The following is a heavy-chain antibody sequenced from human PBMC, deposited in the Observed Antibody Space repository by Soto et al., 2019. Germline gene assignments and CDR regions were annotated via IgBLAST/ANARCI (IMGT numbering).Heavy chain of an antibody. CDR1: GWSFSGYY. V-gene: IGHV4-34*01. Sequence: AETLSLTCAVYGWSFSGYYWSWIRQPPGKGLEWVGEISHSGSTNYNPSLKSRVTISVVTSKNKFSLKLSYVTAADTAVYYCARKCAVPRCIDYWGQGTLVTVSS. CDR2: ISHSGST. J-gene: IGHJ4*02. CDR3: ARKCAVPRCIDY. D-gene: IGHD4-17*01.